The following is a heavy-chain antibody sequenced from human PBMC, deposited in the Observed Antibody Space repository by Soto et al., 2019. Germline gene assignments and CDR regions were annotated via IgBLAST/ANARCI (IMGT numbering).Heavy chain of an antibody. Sequence: GGSLRLSCAASGFTFSSYGMHWVRQAPGKGLEWVAVISYDGSNKYYADSVKGRFTISRDNSKNTLYLQMNSLRAEDTAVYYCAKDNGLYGDYANFDYWGQGTLVTVSS. V-gene: IGHV3-30*18. CDR3: AKDNGLYGDYANFDY. J-gene: IGHJ4*02. CDR1: GFTFSSYG. D-gene: IGHD4-17*01. CDR2: ISYDGSNK.